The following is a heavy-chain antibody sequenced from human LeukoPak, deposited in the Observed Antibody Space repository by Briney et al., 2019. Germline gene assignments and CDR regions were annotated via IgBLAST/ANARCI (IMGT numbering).Heavy chain of an antibody. CDR1: GGSINSYY. Sequence: SETLSLTCTVSGGSINSYYWSWIRQSPGKGLEWIGYVSYSGSTNYNPSLKSRVTISVDTSKNQFSLKLSSVTAADTAVYYCARGGNHFDAFDIWGQGTMVTVSS. CDR3: ARGGNHFDAFDI. D-gene: IGHD1-14*01. V-gene: IGHV4-59*01. CDR2: VSYSGST. J-gene: IGHJ3*02.